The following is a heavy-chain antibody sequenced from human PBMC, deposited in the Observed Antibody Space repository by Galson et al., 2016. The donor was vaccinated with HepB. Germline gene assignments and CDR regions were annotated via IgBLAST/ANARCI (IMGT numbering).Heavy chain of an antibody. CDR1: GFAFDEYA. Sequence: SLRLSCAASGFAFDEYALHWVRQGPGKGLEWVSGISWDSETIDYVDSVRGRLRISRDNAEKSLLLQMNSLRQEDTGVYYCVKDRRVTTGVFESWGQGTLVVVSS. CDR3: VKDRRVTTGVFES. D-gene: IGHD4-23*01. V-gene: IGHV3-9*01. J-gene: IGHJ4*02. CDR2: ISWDSETI.